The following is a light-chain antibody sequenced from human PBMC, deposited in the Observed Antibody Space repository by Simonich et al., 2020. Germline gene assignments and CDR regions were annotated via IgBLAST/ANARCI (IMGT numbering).Light chain of an antibody. Sequence: MTQSSATLSVSPGERATPSCRASQSISSWLAWYQQKPGKAPKLLLYKASSLESGGPSRVSGSGSGTEFTLTISSLQPDDFATYYCQQYNSYSRTFGQGTKVEIK. J-gene: IGKJ1*01. CDR1: QSISSW. V-gene: IGKV1-5*03. CDR2: KAS. CDR3: QQYNSYSRT.